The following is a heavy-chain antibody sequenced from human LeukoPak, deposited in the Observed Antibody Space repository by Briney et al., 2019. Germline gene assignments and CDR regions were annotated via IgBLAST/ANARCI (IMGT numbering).Heavy chain of an antibody. Sequence: GGSLKISCKGSGYSFTSYWIGWVRQMPGRGLEWMGIIYPGDSDTRYSPSFQGQVTISADKSISTAYLQWSSLKASDTAMYYCARHKAEYSSSSWSFYWGQGTLVTVSS. D-gene: IGHD6-6*01. J-gene: IGHJ4*02. CDR2: IYPGDSDT. CDR1: GYSFTSYW. CDR3: ARHKAEYSSSSWSFY. V-gene: IGHV5-51*01.